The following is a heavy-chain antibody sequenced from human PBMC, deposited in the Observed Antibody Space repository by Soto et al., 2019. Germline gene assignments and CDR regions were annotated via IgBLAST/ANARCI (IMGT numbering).Heavy chain of an antibody. D-gene: IGHD3-3*01. CDR3: ARVGPNYDFWSGYHQSLYFGY. J-gene: IGHJ4*02. CDR2: ISSSGSTI. CDR1: GFTFSSYE. Sequence: EVQLVESGGGLVQPGGSLRLSCAASGFTFSSYEMNWVRQAPGKGLEWVSYISSSGSTIYYADSVKGRFTISRDNAKNSLYLQMNSLRAEDTAVSYCARVGPNYDFWSGYHQSLYFGYWGQGTLVTVSS. V-gene: IGHV3-48*03.